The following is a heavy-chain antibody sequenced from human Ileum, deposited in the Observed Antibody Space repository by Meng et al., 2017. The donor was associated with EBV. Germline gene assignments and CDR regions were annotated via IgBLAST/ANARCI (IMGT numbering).Heavy chain of an antibody. V-gene: IGHV4-4*02. CDR1: DDSTIRSNW. CDR2: ILHAGVT. D-gene: IGHD3-16*01. Sequence: QWHESVPRLVKPSGTLSLTCSVSDDSTIRSNWWSWVRQPPGKGLEWIGEILHAGVTNYNPSLKSRVSMSVDRSRIQASLNLNSVTAADTAIYYCARGEDYTWDVWGQGILVTVSS. CDR3: ARGEDYTWDV. J-gene: IGHJ4*02.